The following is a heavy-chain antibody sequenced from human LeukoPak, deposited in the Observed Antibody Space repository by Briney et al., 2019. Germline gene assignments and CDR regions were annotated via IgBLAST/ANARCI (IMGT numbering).Heavy chain of an antibody. V-gene: IGHV4-59*01. Sequence: SETLSLTCTVSGGSIRSYYWSWIRQPPGKGLEWIGYIYYQGSTNYNPSLKSRVTISVDTSKNQFSLKLTSVTAADTAVYYCARHVGFITMVRGVINNNWFDPWGQGTLVTVSS. CDR3: ARHVGFITMVRGVINNNWFDP. D-gene: IGHD3-10*01. CDR2: IYYQGST. J-gene: IGHJ5*02. CDR1: GGSIRSYY.